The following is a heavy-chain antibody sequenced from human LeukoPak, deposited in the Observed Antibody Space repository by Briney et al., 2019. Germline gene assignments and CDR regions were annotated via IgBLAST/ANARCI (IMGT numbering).Heavy chain of an antibody. D-gene: IGHD3-16*01. Sequence: GESLMISCKASGYSFISYWIGWVRQKPGKGLEWMGSIYPGDSDTRYSPSFHGRVTISADESIRTAYVQWSSLKAADTAMYYCAVKPGYTGSWGTFDSWGQGTLVTVSS. CDR2: IYPGDSDT. J-gene: IGHJ4*02. V-gene: IGHV5-51*01. CDR3: AVKPGYTGSWGTFDS. CDR1: GYSFISYW.